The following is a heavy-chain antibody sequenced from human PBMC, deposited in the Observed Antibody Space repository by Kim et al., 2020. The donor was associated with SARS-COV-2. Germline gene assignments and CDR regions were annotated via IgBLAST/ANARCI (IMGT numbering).Heavy chain of an antibody. V-gene: IGHV3-21*01. Sequence: TFNCYSMNWDRQAPGKGLEWVSSISSSSSYIYYADSVKGRFTISRDNAKNSLFLQMNSLRAEDTAVYYCARDLQDYKYKLTDPDYWGQGTLAT. CDR3: ARDLQDYKYKLTDPDY. J-gene: IGHJ4*02. D-gene: IGHD1-20*01. CDR1: TFNCYS. CDR2: ISSSSSYI.